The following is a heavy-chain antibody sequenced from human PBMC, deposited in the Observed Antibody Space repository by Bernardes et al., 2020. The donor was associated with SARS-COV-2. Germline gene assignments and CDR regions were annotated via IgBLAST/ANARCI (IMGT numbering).Heavy chain of an antibody. Sequence: TLSLTCTVSGGSISSSSYYWGWIRQPPGKGLEWIGTIYYSGNTYYNPSLKSRVTISADTSKNQISLKLSSVTAADTAVYYCARQQWLVKKFDHWGQGTLVTVSS. CDR3: ARQQWLVKKFDH. J-gene: IGHJ4*02. CDR1: GGSISSSSYY. D-gene: IGHD6-19*01. CDR2: IYYSGNT. V-gene: IGHV4-39*01.